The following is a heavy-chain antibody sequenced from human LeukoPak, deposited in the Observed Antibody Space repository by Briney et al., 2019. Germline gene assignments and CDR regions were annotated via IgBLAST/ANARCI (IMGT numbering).Heavy chain of an antibody. CDR1: GFTFSSYE. Sequence: GGSLRLSCAASGFTFSSYEMNWVRQAPGKGLEWVSFIRSRSTTIYYADSVKGRFTISRDNAKNSLYLQMNSLRAEDTAVYYCARDFGRWFLDYWGQGTLVTVSS. D-gene: IGHD4-23*01. J-gene: IGHJ4*02. CDR2: IRSRSTTI. CDR3: ARDFGRWFLDY. V-gene: IGHV3-48*03.